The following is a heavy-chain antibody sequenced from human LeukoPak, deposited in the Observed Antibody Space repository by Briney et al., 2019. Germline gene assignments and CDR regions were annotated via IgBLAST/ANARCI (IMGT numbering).Heavy chain of an antibody. CDR3: ARETRKQWLGLDY. D-gene: IGHD6-19*01. V-gene: IGHV6-1*01. Sequence: SQTLSLTCAISGDSVSSNNAAWNWIRQSPSRGLEWLGRTYYRSHWVYDYAGSVKGRITINPDTSKNQFSLQLNSVTPEDTAVYYCARETRKQWLGLDYWGQGTLVTVSS. J-gene: IGHJ4*02. CDR1: GDSVSSNNAA. CDR2: TYYRSHWVY.